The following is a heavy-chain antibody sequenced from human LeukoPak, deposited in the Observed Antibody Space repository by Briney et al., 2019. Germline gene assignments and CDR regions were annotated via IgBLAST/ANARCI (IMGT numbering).Heavy chain of an antibody. CDR3: ARWDYDNFGIDY. J-gene: IGHJ4*02. V-gene: IGHV3-53*01. CDR1: GFTVSSNY. Sequence: GGSLRLSCAASGFTVSSNYMSWVRQAPGKGLEWVSVIYSGGSTYYADSVKGRFTTSRDNSKNTLYLQMNSLRAEDTAVYYCARWDYDNFGIDYWGQGTLVTVSS. D-gene: IGHD3-9*01. CDR2: IYSGGST.